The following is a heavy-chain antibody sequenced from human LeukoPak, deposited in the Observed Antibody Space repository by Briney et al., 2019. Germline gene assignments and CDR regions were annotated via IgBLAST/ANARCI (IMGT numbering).Heavy chain of an antibody. D-gene: IGHD2-15*01. V-gene: IGHV1-2*06. CDR3: ARDKVVVRRNWFDP. J-gene: IGHJ5*02. CDR2: INPNSGGT. CDR1: GYTFTGYY. Sequence: ASVKVSCKASGYTFTGYYMHWVRQAPGQGLEWMGRINPNSGGTNYAQKFQGRVTMTRDTSISTAYMELSRLRSDDTAVHYCARDKVVVRRNWFDPWGQGTLVTVSS.